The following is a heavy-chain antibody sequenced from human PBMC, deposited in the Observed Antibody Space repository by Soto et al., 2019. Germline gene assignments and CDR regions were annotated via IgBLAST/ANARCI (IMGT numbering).Heavy chain of an antibody. Sequence: GGSLRLSCSPSGFIFENFAIHWLRQAPGRGLEYVSSISGNGGATHHADSVRGRFTISRDNSRSILFLQMSSLRPEDTAFYYCVKDYGRNWNYVFDFWGQGTLVTVSS. D-gene: IGHD1-7*01. J-gene: IGHJ4*02. CDR2: ISGNGGAT. V-gene: IGHV3-64D*08. CDR1: GFIFENFA. CDR3: VKDYGRNWNYVFDF.